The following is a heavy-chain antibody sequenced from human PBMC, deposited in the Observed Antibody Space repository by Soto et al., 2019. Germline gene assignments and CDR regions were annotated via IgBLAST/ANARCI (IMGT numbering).Heavy chain of an antibody. D-gene: IGHD3-16*01. J-gene: IGHJ6*02. V-gene: IGHV3-13*01. Sequence: EVQLVESGGGLVQPGGSLRLSCAASGFIFSSYDVHWVRQAPGKGLEWVSVITTTGDTYYAASVKGRFTISRENAENSLYLQMNSLRAEDAAVYYCARGDPLNYGSYPHWHYYGMDVWGRGTTVTVSS. CDR3: ARGDPLNYGSYPHWHYYGMDV. CDR1: GFIFSSYD. CDR2: ITTTGDT.